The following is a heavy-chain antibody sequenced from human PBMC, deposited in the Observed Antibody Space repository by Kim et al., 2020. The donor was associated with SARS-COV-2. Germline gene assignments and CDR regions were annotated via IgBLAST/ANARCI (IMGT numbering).Heavy chain of an antibody. CDR1: GYNFATYW. D-gene: IGHD1-26*01. J-gene: IGHJ5*02. CDR2: IFPGDSDT. CDR3: ARHPKPFSRGGFDL. Sequence: GESLQISCEGSGYNFATYWIAWVRQVPGKGLEWMGIIFPGDSDTRYSPSFEGHITISADESISTAYLRWNSLQASDTAMYYCARHPKPFSRGGFDLWGQGTLVTVSS. V-gene: IGHV5-51*01.